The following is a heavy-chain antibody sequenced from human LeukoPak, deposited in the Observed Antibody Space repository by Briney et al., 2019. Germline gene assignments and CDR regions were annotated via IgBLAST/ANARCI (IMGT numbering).Heavy chain of an antibody. CDR2: MNPNSGNT. J-gene: IGHJ6*02. D-gene: IGHD6-13*01. V-gene: IGHV1-8*01. Sequence: ASVKVSCKASGYTFTSYDINWVRQATGQGLEWMGWMNPNSGNTGYAQKFQGRVTMTRNTSISTAYMELSSLRSEDTAVYYCARGGYSSSWSEFYYYYYGVDVWGQGTTVTVSS. CDR1: GYTFTSYD. CDR3: ARGGYSSSWSEFYYYYYGVDV.